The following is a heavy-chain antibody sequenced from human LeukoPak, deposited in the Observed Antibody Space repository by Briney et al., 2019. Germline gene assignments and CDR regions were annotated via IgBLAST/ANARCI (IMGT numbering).Heavy chain of an antibody. V-gene: IGHV4-39*01. J-gene: IGHJ1*01. CDR3: ARQSIAVAGIRYFQH. D-gene: IGHD6-19*01. CDR1: GGSINTPNYY. Sequence: SETLSLTCTVSGGSINTPNYYWGWIRQTPGKGLEWIGNIFYSGGTYYSPSLTSRVTISLDTSRNQFSLKLNSVTAADTAVYYCARQSIAVAGIRYFQHWGQGTLVTVSS. CDR2: IFYSGGT.